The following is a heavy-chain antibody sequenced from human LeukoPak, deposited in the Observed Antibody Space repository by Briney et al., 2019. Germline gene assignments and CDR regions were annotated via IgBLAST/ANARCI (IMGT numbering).Heavy chain of an antibody. Sequence: GGSLRLSCAAAGFIFSSYWMNWVRQAPGKGLEWVANIKQDGSEKYYVDSLKGRFTISRDNAKNSLYLRMNSLRAEDTAVYYCATSRTLDHWGQGTLVIVSS. J-gene: IGHJ4*02. CDR1: GFIFSSYW. CDR2: IKQDGSEK. V-gene: IGHV3-7*05. CDR3: ATSRTLDH.